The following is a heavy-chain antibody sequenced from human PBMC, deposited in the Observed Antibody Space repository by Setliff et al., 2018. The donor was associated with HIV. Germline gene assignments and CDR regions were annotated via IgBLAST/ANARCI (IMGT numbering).Heavy chain of an antibody. D-gene: IGHD5-18*01. CDR2: IYIYNSGST. Sequence: SETLFLTCTVSGGSISSYYWSWIRQPPGKGLEWIGYIYIYNSGSTNYNPSLTSRVTISVDTSRNQFSLKLTSVTAADTAVYYCARPRYTYGTPPAFDIWGRGTVVTVSS. J-gene: IGHJ3*02. CDR3: ARPRYTYGTPPAFDI. CDR1: GGSISSYY. V-gene: IGHV4-59*12.